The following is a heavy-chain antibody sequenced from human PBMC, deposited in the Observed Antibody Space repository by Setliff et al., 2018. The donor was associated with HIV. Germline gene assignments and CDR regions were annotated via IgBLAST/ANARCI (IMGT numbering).Heavy chain of an antibody. CDR1: GGNFRFYA. CDR2: IIPIFGTA. J-gene: IGHJ5*02. Sequence: SVKVSCKASGGNFRFYAFSWVRQAPGQGLEWMGGIIPIFGTANYAQKFQGRVTITADESTSTAYMELSSLRSDDTAVYYCARDFSGQQLVGGWFDPWGQGTLVTVSS. CDR3: ARDFSGQQLVGGWFDP. V-gene: IGHV1-69*13. D-gene: IGHD6-13*01.